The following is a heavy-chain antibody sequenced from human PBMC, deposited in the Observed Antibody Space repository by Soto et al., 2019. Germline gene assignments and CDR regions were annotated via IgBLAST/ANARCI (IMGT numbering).Heavy chain of an antibody. J-gene: IGHJ5*02. V-gene: IGHV3-7*01. CDR1: VFTFGSYW. CDR2: IKQDGSEK. D-gene: IGHD3-3*01. Sequence: GGSLRLACAASVFTFGSYWMSWVRQAPGKGLEWVANIKQDGSEKYYVDSVKGRFTISRDNAKNSLYLQMNSLRAEDTAVYYCARELRYYDFWSGYYLRRNWFDPWGQGTLVTVSS. CDR3: ARELRYYDFWSGYYLRRNWFDP.